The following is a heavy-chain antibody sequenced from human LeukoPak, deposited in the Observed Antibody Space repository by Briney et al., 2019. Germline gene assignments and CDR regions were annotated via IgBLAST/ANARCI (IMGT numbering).Heavy chain of an antibody. CDR3: ARDLVTMVRGASDAFDI. J-gene: IGHJ3*02. D-gene: IGHD3-10*01. V-gene: IGHV3-11*01. CDR1: GFTFSDYY. CDR2: ISSSGSTI. Sequence: GGSLRLSCAASGFTFSDYYMSWIRQAPGKGLEWVSYISSSGSTIYYADSVKGRFTISRDNAKNSLYLQMNSLRAEDTAVYYCARDLVTMVRGASDAFDIRGQGTMVTVSS.